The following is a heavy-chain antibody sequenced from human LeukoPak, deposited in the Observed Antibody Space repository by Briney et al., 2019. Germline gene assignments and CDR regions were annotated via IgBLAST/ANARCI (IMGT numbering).Heavy chain of an antibody. D-gene: IGHD3-10*01. CDR2: IYYSGSP. CDR3: ARHVGFTMVRGVINNNWFDP. J-gene: IGHJ5*02. Sequence: PSETLSLTCTVSGGSISSSSYYWGWIRQPPGKGLEWIGSIYYSGSPYYNPSLKSRVTISVDTSKKQFSLKLSSVTAADTAVYYCARHVGFTMVRGVINNNWFDPWGQGTLVTVSP. V-gene: IGHV4-39*01. CDR1: GGSISSSSYY.